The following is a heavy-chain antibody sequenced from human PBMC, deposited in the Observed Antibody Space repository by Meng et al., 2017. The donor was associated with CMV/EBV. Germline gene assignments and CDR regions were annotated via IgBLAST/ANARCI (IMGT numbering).Heavy chain of an antibody. Sequence: VHRPELRPGLVNPSDPLSLPCTVSGGSISIYYWSWIRQPAGKGLEWIGRIYTSGSTNYNPSLKSRVTMSVDTSKNQFSLKLSSVTAADTAVYYCARVLRWNGVIDYWGQGTLVTVSS. CDR1: GGSISIYY. CDR2: IYTSGST. V-gene: IGHV4-4*07. D-gene: IGHD4-23*01. CDR3: ARVLRWNGVIDY. J-gene: IGHJ4*02.